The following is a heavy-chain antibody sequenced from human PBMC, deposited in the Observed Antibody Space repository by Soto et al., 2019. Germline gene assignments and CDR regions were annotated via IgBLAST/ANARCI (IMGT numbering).Heavy chain of an antibody. CDR3: ARDRWGSGWYDYLDY. V-gene: IGHV3-33*01. J-gene: IGHJ4*02. Sequence: QVQLVESGGGVVQPGRSLRLSCAASGFTFSSYGMHWVRQAPGKGLEWVAVIWYDGSNENYADSVKGRFTISRDNSKNTLYLQMNSLRAEDTALYYCARDRWGSGWYDYLDYWGQGTLVTVSS. D-gene: IGHD6-19*01. CDR2: IWYDGSNE. CDR1: GFTFSSYG.